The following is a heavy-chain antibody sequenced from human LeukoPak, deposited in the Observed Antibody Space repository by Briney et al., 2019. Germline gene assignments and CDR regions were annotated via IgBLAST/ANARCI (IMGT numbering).Heavy chain of an antibody. D-gene: IGHD1-26*01. Sequence: SVKVSCKASGYTFTSYGISWVRQAPGQGLEWMGGIIPIFGTANYAQKFQGRVTITTDESTSTAYMELSSLRSEDTAVYYCAISGSYWEYWGQGTLVTVSS. CDR1: GYTFTSYG. J-gene: IGHJ4*02. CDR2: IIPIFGTA. CDR3: AISGSYWEY. V-gene: IGHV1-69*05.